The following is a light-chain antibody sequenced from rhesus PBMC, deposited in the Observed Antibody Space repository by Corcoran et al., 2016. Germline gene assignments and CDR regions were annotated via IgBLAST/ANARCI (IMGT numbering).Light chain of an antibody. J-gene: IGKJ4*01. Sequence: DIQMTQSPSSLSASVGDTATITCRASQTINSWLDWYQQKPGKAPNLLIYKASSLQSGVPSRFSGSGSGTDFTLTISSLQPEDFATYYCLQYNSSPLTFGGGTNVELK. CDR3: LQYNSSPLT. CDR1: QTINSW. CDR2: KAS. V-gene: IGKV1-22*01.